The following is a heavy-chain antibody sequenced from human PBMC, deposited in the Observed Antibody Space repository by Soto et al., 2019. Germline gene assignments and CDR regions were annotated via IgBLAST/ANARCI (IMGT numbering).Heavy chain of an antibody. CDR1: CGYIRSSNDY. CDR3: ARGREDTAFVYLYYLDS. J-gene: IGHJ4*02. V-gene: IGHV4-39*01. CDR2: ISYSGTT. D-gene: IGHD5-18*01. Sequence: SETLSLTYAVSCGYIRSSNDYGGWIRQPPGKGLEWIGSISYSGTTYYNPSLKSRVTISLDTSKNQFSVNLNSVTAADTAIYYCARGREDTAFVYLYYLDSWGQGTLVTVSS.